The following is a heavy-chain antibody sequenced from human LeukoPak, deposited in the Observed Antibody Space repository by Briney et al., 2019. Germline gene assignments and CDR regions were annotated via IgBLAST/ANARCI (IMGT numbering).Heavy chain of an antibody. CDR1: GYTFTSYD. CDR2: MNPNSGNT. D-gene: IGHD3-22*01. CDR3: ASLASSYYYDSSGDAFDI. J-gene: IGHJ3*02. Sequence: GASVKVSCKASGYTFTSYDINWVRQATGQGLEWMGWMNPNSGNTGYAQKFQGRVTMTRNTSISTAYMELSSLRSEDTAVYYCASLASSYYYDSSGDAFDIWGQGTMVTVSS. V-gene: IGHV1-8*01.